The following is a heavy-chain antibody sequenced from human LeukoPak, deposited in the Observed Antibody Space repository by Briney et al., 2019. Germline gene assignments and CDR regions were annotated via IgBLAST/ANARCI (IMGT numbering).Heavy chain of an antibody. CDR1: GGSISSSNW. CDR2: IYHSGST. D-gene: IGHD6-13*01. CDR3: ARDRSLGGSSWWDAFDI. J-gene: IGHJ3*02. Sequence: VKPSGTLSLTCAVSGGSISSSNWWSWVRQPPGKGLEWIGEIYHSGSTNYNPSLKSRVTISVDKSKNQFSLKLSSVTAADTAVYYCARDRSLGGSSWWDAFDIWGQGTMVTVSS. V-gene: IGHV4-4*02.